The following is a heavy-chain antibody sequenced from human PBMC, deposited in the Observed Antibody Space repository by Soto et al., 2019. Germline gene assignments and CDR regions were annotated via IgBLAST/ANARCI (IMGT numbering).Heavy chain of an antibody. Sequence: QVQLVESGGGVVQPGRSLRLSCAASGFTFSNYGLHWVRQAPDKGLEWVAAMSYDGSNKYSADSVKGRFAISRDNSKNTLYLQMNSLRAEDTAVYYWARDTYYGSGTNYFYYLDVWGDGTTVTVSS. J-gene: IGHJ6*03. CDR2: MSYDGSNK. V-gene: IGHV3-30*03. CDR3: ARDTYYGSGTNYFYYLDV. D-gene: IGHD3-10*01. CDR1: GFTFSNYG.